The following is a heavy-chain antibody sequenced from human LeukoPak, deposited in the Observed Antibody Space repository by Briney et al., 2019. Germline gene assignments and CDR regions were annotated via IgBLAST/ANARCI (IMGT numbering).Heavy chain of an antibody. J-gene: IGHJ4*02. V-gene: IGHV3-30*04. CDR3: ARAVGILRYFDLLGYFDY. CDR2: ISYDGSNK. CDR1: GFTFSSYA. D-gene: IGHD3-9*01. Sequence: GGSLRLSCAASGFTFSSYAMHWVRQAPGKGLEWVAVISYDGSNKYYADSVKGRFTISRDNSKNTLYLQMNSLRAEDTAVYYCARAVGILRYFDLLGYFDYWGQGTLVTVSS.